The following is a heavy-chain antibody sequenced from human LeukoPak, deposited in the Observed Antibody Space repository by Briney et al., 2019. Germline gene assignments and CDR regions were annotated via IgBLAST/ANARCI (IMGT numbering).Heavy chain of an antibody. D-gene: IGHD3-3*01. J-gene: IGHJ4*02. CDR2: IYYSGST. CDR3: ARGAYYDFWSGYYPVTYYFDY. Sequence: SETLSLTCTVSGGSISSYYWSWIRQPPGKGLEWIGYIYYSGSTNYNPSLKSRVTMSVDTSKNQFSLKLSSVTAADTAVYYCARGAYYDFWSGYYPVTYYFDYWGQGTLVTVSS. CDR1: GGSISSYY. V-gene: IGHV4-59*12.